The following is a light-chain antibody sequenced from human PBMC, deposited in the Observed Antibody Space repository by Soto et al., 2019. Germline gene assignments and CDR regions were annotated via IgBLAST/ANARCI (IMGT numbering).Light chain of an antibody. CDR3: SSWDDSLDGPV. CDR1: YSNIGNNF. CDR2: SID. V-gene: IGLV1-44*01. Sequence: QSVLTQPPSASATPGQTVTISCSGRYSNIGNNFVSWYQRLPGTAPKLLIYSIDQRPSGVPDRFSGSKSGTSASLTISGLQSEDEADYFCSSWDDSLDGPVFGGGTKVTVL. J-gene: IGLJ3*02.